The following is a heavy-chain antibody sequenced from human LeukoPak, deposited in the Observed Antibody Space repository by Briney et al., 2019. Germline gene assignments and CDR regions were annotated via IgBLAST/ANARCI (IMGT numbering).Heavy chain of an antibody. Sequence: GGSLRLSCVVSGIPFSDYYMNWIRQAPGKGLEWISYISSSSSYTDYADSVKGRFTISRDNAKNTLFLEMNSLRAEDTAVYYCARGAWWLDSWGQGTLVIVSS. V-gene: IGHV3-11*06. CDR3: ARGAWWLDS. J-gene: IGHJ5*01. CDR1: GIPFSDYY. CDR2: ISSSSSYT.